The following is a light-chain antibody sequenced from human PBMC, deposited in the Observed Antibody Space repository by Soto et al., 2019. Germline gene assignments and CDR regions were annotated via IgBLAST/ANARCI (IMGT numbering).Light chain of an antibody. CDR3: QHLNSYPLT. Sequence: DIQLTQSPSFLSASVGDRVTITCRASQAINTYLAWYQQKPGKAPKLLIYDASTLKSGVPSRFSGSGSGTEFSLTISNLQPEDFATYYCQHLNSYPLTFGGGTKVEIK. CDR2: DAS. CDR1: QAINTY. J-gene: IGKJ4*01. V-gene: IGKV1-9*01.